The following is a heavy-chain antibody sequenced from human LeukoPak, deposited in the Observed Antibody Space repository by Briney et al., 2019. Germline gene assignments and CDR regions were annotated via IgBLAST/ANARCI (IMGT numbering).Heavy chain of an antibody. V-gene: IGHV4-4*07. J-gene: IGHJ5*02. CDR3: ARDLEQQLGDFWFDP. Sequence: SETLSLTCTVSGASITSYYWSWIRQPAGKGLEWIGRIYISGSTNYNPSLKSRVTMSVDTSKTQFSLKLSSVPAADTAVYYCARDLEQQLGDFWFDPWGQGTLVTVSS. CDR1: GASITSYY. D-gene: IGHD6-13*01. CDR2: IYISGST.